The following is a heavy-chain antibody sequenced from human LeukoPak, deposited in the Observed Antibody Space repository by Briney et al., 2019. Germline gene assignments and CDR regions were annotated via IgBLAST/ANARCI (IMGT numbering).Heavy chain of an antibody. CDR3: TRFGASSGWRDWYFDL. J-gene: IGHJ2*01. V-gene: IGHV3-48*04. CDR2: ISTGSSTI. Sequence: GGSLRLSCAASGFTFSSYSMNWVRQAPGKGLEWVSYISTGSSTIYYADSVKGRFTISRDNAKNSLYLQMNSLRAEDTAVYYCTRFGASSGWRDWYFDLWGRGTLVTVSS. D-gene: IGHD6-19*01. CDR1: GFTFSSYS.